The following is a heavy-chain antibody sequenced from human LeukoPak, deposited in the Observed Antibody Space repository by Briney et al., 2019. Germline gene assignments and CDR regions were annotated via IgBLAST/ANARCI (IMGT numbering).Heavy chain of an antibody. V-gene: IGHV4-30-2*01. D-gene: IGHD6-19*01. CDR1: GGPISSGGYS. J-gene: IGHJ5*01. Sequence: PSETLSLTCAVSGGPISSGGYSWSWLRQPPGKGLEWIGYIYSYYNPSLKSRVTISVDRSKNEFSLRLSSVTAADTALYYCARGMEQWLGNNWFDSWGQGTLVTVSS. CDR3: ARGMEQWLGNNWFDS. CDR2: IYS.